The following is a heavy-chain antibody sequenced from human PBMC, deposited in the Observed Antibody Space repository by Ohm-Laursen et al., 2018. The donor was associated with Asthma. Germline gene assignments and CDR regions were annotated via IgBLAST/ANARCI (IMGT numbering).Heavy chain of an antibody. V-gene: IGHV3-11*06. Sequence: SLRLSCAASGFSFSDYYLSWIRLAPGKGLEWVSYISGPGTYTRYADSVKGRFTISRDNANHALYLQMNSLSVEDTALYFCAKDSDSSSIDFWGRGTLVTVSS. CDR2: ISGPGTYT. J-gene: IGHJ4*02. CDR1: GFSFSDYY. D-gene: IGHD3-22*01. CDR3: AKDSDSSSIDF.